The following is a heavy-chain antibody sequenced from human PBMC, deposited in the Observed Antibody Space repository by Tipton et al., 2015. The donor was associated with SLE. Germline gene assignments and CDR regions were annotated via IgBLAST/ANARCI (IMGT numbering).Heavy chain of an antibody. CDR3: VTAGPKASAGASFDF. D-gene: IGHD6-25*01. CDR1: GFSFNAFD. V-gene: IGHV3-21*04. Sequence: GSLRLSCATSGFSFNAFDFHWVRQAPGKGLEWVASVSSNNIATHADSLKGRFTISRDNAKSSLYLQMNSLRAEDTGLYYCVTAGPKASAGASFDFWGQGTTVTISS. J-gene: IGHJ6*02. CDR2: VSSNNIAT.